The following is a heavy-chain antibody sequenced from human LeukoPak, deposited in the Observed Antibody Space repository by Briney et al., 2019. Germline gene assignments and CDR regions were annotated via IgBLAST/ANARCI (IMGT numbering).Heavy chain of an antibody. V-gene: IGHV4-59*01. CDR2: IFYTGST. CDR1: GGSISTYY. Sequence: PSESLSLTCTVSGGSISTYYWSWIRQAPGKGLEWLGYIFYTGSTNYNPSLKSRVTMSIDTSKNQFSLKLSSVTAADTAVYYCTRTYSSSSIDYWGQGALVTVSS. J-gene: IGHJ4*02. CDR3: TRTYSSSSIDY. D-gene: IGHD6-6*01.